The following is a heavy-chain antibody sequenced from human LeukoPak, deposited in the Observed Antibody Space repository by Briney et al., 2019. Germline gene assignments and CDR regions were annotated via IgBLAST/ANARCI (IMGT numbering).Heavy chain of an antibody. CDR1: GSTFSSYA. CDR2: ISGSGDST. D-gene: IGHD6-19*01. V-gene: IGHV3-23*01. CDR3: ARAPIAVAGTRQPIDY. J-gene: IGHJ4*02. Sequence: GGSLRLSCAASGSTFSSYAMSWVRQAPGKGLEWVSAISGSGDSTYYADSVKGRFTIPRDNSKNTLYLQLNTLRAEDTAVYYCARAPIAVAGTRQPIDYWGQGTLVTVSS.